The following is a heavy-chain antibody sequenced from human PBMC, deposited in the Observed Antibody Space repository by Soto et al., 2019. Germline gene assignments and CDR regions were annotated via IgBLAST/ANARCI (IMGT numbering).Heavy chain of an antibody. CDR1: GYAFTGYY. V-gene: IGHV1-2*02. J-gene: IGHJ4*02. CDR3: ATRYSYVHF. CDR2: INPNSGDT. D-gene: IGHD5-18*01. Sequence: ASVKVSCKSSGYAFTGYYIHWVRQAPGQGLEWMGWINPNSGDTNYAQKFQGRVTMTRDTSFNTAYMELSSLRSDDTAVYYCATRYSYVHFWGQGTLVTVSS.